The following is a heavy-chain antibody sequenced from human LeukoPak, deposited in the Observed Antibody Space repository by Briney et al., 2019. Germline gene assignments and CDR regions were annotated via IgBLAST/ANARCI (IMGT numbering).Heavy chain of an antibody. CDR3: ARDIVVVPAALTYSYSWFDP. V-gene: IGHV4-39*02. CDR2: IYYSGST. J-gene: IGHJ5*02. Sequence: PSETPSLTCTVSGGSISSSSYYWGWIRQPPGKGLEWIGSIYYSGSTYYNPSLKSRVTISVDTSKNQFSLKLSSVTAADTAVYYCARDIVVVPAALTYSYSWFDPWGQGTLVTVSS. D-gene: IGHD2-2*01. CDR1: GGSISSSSYY.